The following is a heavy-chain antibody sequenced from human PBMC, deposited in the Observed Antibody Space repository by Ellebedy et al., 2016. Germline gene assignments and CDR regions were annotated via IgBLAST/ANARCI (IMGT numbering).Heavy chain of an antibody. CDR1: GGSISSGDYY. J-gene: IGHJ6*02. Sequence: SETLSLXXTVSGGSISSGDYYWSWIRQPPGKGLEWIGYIYYSGSIYYNPSLKSRVTISVDTSKNQFSLKLSSVTAADTAVYYCARGVFGYGMDVWGQGTTVTVSS. D-gene: IGHD6-13*01. CDR2: IYYSGSI. V-gene: IGHV4-30-4*01. CDR3: ARGVFGYGMDV.